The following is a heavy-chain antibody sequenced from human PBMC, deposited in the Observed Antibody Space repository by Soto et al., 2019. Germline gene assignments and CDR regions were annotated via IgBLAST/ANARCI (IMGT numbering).Heavy chain of an antibody. Sequence: ASVKVSCKASGGTFSSYTISWVRQAPGQGLEWMGRIIPILGIANYAQKFQGRVTITADKSTSTAYMELSSLRSEDTAVYCCARRSTPDNWNDIQPFDYWGQGTLVTVSS. CDR3: ARRSTPDNWNDIQPFDY. J-gene: IGHJ4*02. CDR2: IIPILGIA. D-gene: IGHD1-1*01. CDR1: GGTFSSYT. V-gene: IGHV1-69*02.